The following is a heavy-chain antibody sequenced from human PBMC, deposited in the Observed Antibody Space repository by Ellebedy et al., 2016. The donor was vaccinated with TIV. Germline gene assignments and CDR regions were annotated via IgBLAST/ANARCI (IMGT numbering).Heavy chain of an antibody. CDR2: ISVHNGNA. V-gene: IGHV1-18*04. Sequence: ASVKVSCKASGYTFTNHGISWVRQAPGQGLEWMGWISVHNGNANYAQKFRGRVTMTADTSTDTAYMELRSLRPDDTAVYYCARSEAWPSLVPILPFDYWGQGTLVTVSS. J-gene: IGHJ4*02. D-gene: IGHD3-10*01. CDR3: ARSEAWPSLVPILPFDY. CDR1: GYTFTNHG.